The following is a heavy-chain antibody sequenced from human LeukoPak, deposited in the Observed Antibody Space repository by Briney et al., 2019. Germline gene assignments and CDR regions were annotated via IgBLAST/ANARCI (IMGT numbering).Heavy chain of an antibody. CDR1: GITLSNYG. Sequence: GGSLRLSCAVSGITLSNYGMNWVRQAPGKGLEWVAGISDTAGRTNYADSVKGRFTISRDNPKNTLYLQMNSLRAEDTAVYFCAKRGVVIRVILVGFHKQAYYFDSWGQGALVTASS. CDR2: ISDTAGRT. D-gene: IGHD3-22*01. V-gene: IGHV3-23*01. CDR3: AKRGVVIRVILVGFHKQAYYFDS. J-gene: IGHJ4*02.